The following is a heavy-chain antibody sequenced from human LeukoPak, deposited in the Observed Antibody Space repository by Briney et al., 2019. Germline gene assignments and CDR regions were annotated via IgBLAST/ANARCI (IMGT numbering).Heavy chain of an antibody. CDR3: ARGTGYCSSTSCYWSSADV. D-gene: IGHD2-2*01. V-gene: IGHV1-18*01. CDR1: GYTFTSYG. CDR2: ISAYNGNT. Sequence: ASVKVSCKASGYTFTSYGISWVRQATGQGLEWMGWISAYNGNTNYAQKLQGRVTMTTDTSTSTAYMELRSLRSDDTAVYYCARGTGYCSSTSCYWSSADVWGKGTTVTVSS. J-gene: IGHJ6*04.